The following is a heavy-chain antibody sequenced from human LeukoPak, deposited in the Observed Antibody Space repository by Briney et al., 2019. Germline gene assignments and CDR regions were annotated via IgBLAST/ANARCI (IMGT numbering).Heavy chain of an antibody. V-gene: IGHV3-48*03. Sequence: AGGSLRLSCAASGFTFSSYEMNWVRQAPGKGLEWVSYISSSGSTIYCADSVKGRFTISRDNAKNSLYLQMNSLRAEDTAVYYCAGLARLVLDYWGQGTLVTVSS. D-gene: IGHD3-9*01. J-gene: IGHJ4*02. CDR2: ISSSGSTI. CDR1: GFTFSSYE. CDR3: AGLARLVLDY.